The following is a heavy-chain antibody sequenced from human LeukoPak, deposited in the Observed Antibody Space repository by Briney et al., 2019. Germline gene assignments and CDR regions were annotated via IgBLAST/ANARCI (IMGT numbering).Heavy chain of an antibody. D-gene: IGHD6-19*01. J-gene: IGHJ4*02. CDR2: IWHDGSAE. CDR1: GFIFSSYG. V-gene: IGHV3-33*06. Sequence: GRSLRLSCATSGFIFSSYGMYWVRQAPGKGLEWVAVIWHDGSAEFYADSVKGRFTVSRGDSRNTVYLQMNSLRAEDTALYYCAKDNRGGWSGYFDYWGQGILVTVSS. CDR3: AKDNRGGWSGYFDY.